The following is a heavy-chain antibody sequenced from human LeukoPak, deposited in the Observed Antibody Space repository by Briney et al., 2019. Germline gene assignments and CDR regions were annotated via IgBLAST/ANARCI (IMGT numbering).Heavy chain of an antibody. D-gene: IGHD3-3*01. CDR1: GYSFTSYW. J-gene: IGHJ6*02. CDR2: IYPGDSDT. V-gene: IGHV5-51*01. Sequence: GESLQISCQGSGYSFTSYWIGWARQMPGKGLEWMGIIYPGDSDTRYSPSFQGQVTISADKSISTAYLQWSSLKASDTAMYYCARHHHYDFWSGETYGMDVWGQGTTVTVSS. CDR3: ARHHHYDFWSGETYGMDV.